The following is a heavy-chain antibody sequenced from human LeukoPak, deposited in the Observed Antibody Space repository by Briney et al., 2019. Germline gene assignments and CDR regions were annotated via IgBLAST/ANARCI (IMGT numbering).Heavy chain of an antibody. CDR3: ARKVWSYFDY. CDR2: IYHSGST. V-gene: IGHV4-38-2*02. D-gene: IGHD3-3*01. Sequence: PSETLSLTCSVSGYSISSGYYWGWIRQPPGKGLEWIGRIYHSGSTYYNPSLKSRVTISVDTSKNQFSLKLSSVTAADTAVYYCARKVWSYFDYWGQGTLVTVSS. J-gene: IGHJ4*02. CDR1: GYSISSGYY.